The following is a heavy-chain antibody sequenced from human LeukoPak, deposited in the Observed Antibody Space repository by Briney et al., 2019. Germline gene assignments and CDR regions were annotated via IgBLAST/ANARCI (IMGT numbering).Heavy chain of an antibody. CDR1: GYTFTSYY. V-gene: IGHV1-46*01. Sequence: ASVKVSCKASGYTFTSYYMHWVRQAPGQGLEGMGIINPSGGSTSYAQKFQGRGTMTREMSTSTVYMELSSLSSEDTAVYYCARAPLYGGFDYWGQGTPVTVSS. D-gene: IGHD3-10*02. CDR3: ARAPLYGGFDY. J-gene: IGHJ4*02. CDR2: INPSGGST.